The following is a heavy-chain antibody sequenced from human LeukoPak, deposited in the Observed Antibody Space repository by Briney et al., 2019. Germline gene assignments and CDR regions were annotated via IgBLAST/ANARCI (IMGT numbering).Heavy chain of an antibody. Sequence: GGSLRLSCAASGFTFSTYDMNWVRQAPGKGLEWVSYISSSSSSIYYAGSVKGRFTISRENAKNSLYLQMNSLRAGDTAVYYCARALDYYDSRSASAPTFFYF. J-gene: IGHJ1*01. CDR2: ISSSSSSI. V-gene: IGHV3-48*01. CDR3: ARALDYYDSRSASAPTFFYF. CDR1: GFTFSTYD. D-gene: IGHD3-22*01.